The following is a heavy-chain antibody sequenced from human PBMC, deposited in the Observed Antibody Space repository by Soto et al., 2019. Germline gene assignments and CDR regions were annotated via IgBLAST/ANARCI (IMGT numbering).Heavy chain of an antibody. Sequence: GGSLRLSCAASGFTFSSYAMSWVRQAPGKGLEWVSAISGSGDSTYYADSVKGRFTISRDNSKNTLYLQMNSLRAEDTAVYYCAKDRDSSSWYGYYFDYWGQGTLVTVSS. CDR2: ISGSGDST. D-gene: IGHD6-13*01. V-gene: IGHV3-23*01. CDR1: GFTFSSYA. CDR3: AKDRDSSSWYGYYFDY. J-gene: IGHJ4*02.